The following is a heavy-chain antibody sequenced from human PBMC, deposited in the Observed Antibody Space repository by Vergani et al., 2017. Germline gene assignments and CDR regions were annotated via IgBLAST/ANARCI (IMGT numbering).Heavy chain of an antibody. CDR2: IYHSGGA. CDR3: ARTESFILRYFHWAL. Sequence: QLHLQESGPGLVKPSETLSLTCTVSGSSITSSSYYWGWIRQPPGKGLEWIGNIYHSGGAYYNPSLKGRVTISVDTSKNQFSLEVTSVTAADTAIYFCARTESFILRYFHWALWGQGTLVTVSP. CDR1: GSSITSSSYY. J-gene: IGHJ4*02. V-gene: IGHV4-39*01. D-gene: IGHD3-9*01.